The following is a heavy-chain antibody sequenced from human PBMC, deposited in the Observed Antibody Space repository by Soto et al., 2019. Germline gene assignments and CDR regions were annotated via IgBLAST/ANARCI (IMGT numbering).Heavy chain of an antibody. D-gene: IGHD5-18*01. CDR2: ISPIFGTA. V-gene: IGHV1-69*13. J-gene: IGHJ6*02. CDR1: GGSFTYT. CDR3: ARLHSHGTYGMDV. Sequence: SVKVSCKASGGSFTYTLSWVRQAPGQGLEWMGGISPIFGTANYAQKFQGRVTITADESTKTAYMELSTLRSEDTAVYYCARLHSHGTYGMDVWGQGTTVTVSS.